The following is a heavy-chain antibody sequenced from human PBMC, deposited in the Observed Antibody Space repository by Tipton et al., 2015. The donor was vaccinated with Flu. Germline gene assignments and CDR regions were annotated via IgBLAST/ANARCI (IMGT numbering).Heavy chain of an antibody. D-gene: IGHD1-7*01. CDR3: ARARQWGNYFDWFDP. J-gene: IGHJ5*02. Sequence: TLSLTCTVSGGSIISSSFYWGWIRQPPGKGLEWIGNIYYSGNTYYNPPLKSRVTVSVDTSKNQLSLKLTSVTAADTAVYYCARARQWGNYFDWFDPWGQGTLVTVSS. CDR1: GGSIISSSFY. V-gene: IGHV4-39*07. CDR2: IYYSGNT.